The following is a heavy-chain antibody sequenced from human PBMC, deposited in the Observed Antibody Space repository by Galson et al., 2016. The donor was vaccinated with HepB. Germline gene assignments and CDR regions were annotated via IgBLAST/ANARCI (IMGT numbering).Heavy chain of an antibody. Sequence: ETLSLTCTVSGGSISTYYWNWIRQPPGKGLEWIGYIYYSGSTNYNPSLKSRVTLSVDTSKNQFSLTLTSVTAADTAVYYCARDSAGSFDLWGRGTLVTVSS. D-gene: IGHD3-10*01. CDR1: GGSISTYY. CDR2: IYYSGST. CDR3: ARDSAGSFDL. J-gene: IGHJ2*01. V-gene: IGHV4-59*01.